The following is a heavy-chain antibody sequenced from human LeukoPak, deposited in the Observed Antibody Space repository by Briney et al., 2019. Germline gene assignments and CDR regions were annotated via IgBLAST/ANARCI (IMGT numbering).Heavy chain of an antibody. Sequence: GESLKISCKGSGYSFTNYWIVWVRQMPGKGLEWMRVIYPGDSDTRYSPSFQGQVTISADKSISTAYLQWSSLKASDTAMYYCARRIVERYSSLNYYGLDVWGQGTTVTVSS. CDR2: IYPGDSDT. D-gene: IGHD6-19*01. CDR3: ARRIVERYSSLNYYGLDV. J-gene: IGHJ6*02. CDR1: GYSFTNYW. V-gene: IGHV5-51*01.